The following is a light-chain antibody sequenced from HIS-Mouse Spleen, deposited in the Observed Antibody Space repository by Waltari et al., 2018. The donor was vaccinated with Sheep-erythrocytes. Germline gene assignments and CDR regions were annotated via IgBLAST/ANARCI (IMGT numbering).Light chain of an antibody. J-gene: IGKJ4*01. CDR3: QQYNNWPVT. CDR1: QSVSSN. Sequence: EIVMTQSPATLSVSPGERATLSCRASQSVSSNLAWYQQKPGQAPRPLIYGASTSATGIPARFSGSGSGTEFTLTISSMQSEDFAVYYCQQYNNWPVTFGGGTKVEIK. CDR2: GAS. V-gene: IGKV3-15*01.